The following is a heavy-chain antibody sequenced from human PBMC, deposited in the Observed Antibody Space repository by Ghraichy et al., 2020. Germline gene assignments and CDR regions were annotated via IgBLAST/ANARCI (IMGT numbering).Heavy chain of an antibody. CDR2: IKQDGSEK. CDR1: GFTFSSDW. Sequence: GESLNISCAASGFTFSSDWMSWVRQAPGKGLEWVANIKQDGSEKYYVDSVKGRFTISRDNAKNSLYLQMNSLRAEDTAVYYCAREGSPTVTTYAFAIWGQGTMVTVSS. V-gene: IGHV3-7*03. CDR3: AREGSPTVTTYAFAI. J-gene: IGHJ3*02. D-gene: IGHD4-17*01.